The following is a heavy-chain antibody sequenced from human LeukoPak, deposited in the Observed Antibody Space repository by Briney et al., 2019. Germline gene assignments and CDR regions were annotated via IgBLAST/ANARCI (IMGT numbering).Heavy chain of an antibody. Sequence: SQTLSLTCTVSGASINSAGYYWSWIRQLPGKGLEWIGYISYTGSTYYNPSLKSRVIISRDTSKNQFSLKLSSVTAADTAIYYCARGNYWGQGTLVTVSS. CDR2: ISYTGST. J-gene: IGHJ4*02. V-gene: IGHV4-31*03. CDR1: GASINSAGYY. CDR3: ARGNY.